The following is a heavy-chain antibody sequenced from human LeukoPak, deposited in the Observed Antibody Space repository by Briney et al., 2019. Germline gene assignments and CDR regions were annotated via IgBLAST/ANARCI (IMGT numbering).Heavy chain of an antibody. V-gene: IGHV3-30*18. CDR3: AKDQSGSYYYYYYMDV. CDR2: ISYDGSNK. Sequence: GGSLRLSCAASGFTFSSYGMHWVRQAPGKGLEWVAVISYDGSNKYYADSVKGRFTISRDNSKNTLYLQMNSLRAEDTAVYYCAKDQSGSYYYYYYMDVWGKGTTVTVSS. D-gene: IGHD1-26*01. J-gene: IGHJ6*03. CDR1: GFTFSSYG.